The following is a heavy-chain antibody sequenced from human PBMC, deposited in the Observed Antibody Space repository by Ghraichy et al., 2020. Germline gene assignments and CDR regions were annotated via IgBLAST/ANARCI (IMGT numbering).Heavy chain of an antibody. Sequence: ASVKVSCKASGYTFTSYYMHWVRQAPEQGLEWMGRINPSGGSTSYAQKFQGRVTMTRDTSTSTVYMELSSLRSEDTAVYYCARESSRRLGEFVVVLRLNWFDPWGQGTLVTVSS. CDR2: INPSGGST. CDR1: GYTFTSYY. CDR3: ARESSRRLGEFVVVLRLNWFDP. J-gene: IGHJ5*02. D-gene: IGHD3-10*01. V-gene: IGHV1-46*01.